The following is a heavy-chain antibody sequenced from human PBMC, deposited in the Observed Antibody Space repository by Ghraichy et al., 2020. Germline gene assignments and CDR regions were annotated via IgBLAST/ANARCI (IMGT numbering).Heavy chain of an antibody. J-gene: IGHJ4*01. CDR2: IWSDENTK. D-gene: IGHD6-19*01. V-gene: IGHV3-33*01. CDR1: GFTFKPFA. Sequence: GGSLRLSCAASGFTFKPFAMHWVRQAPGKGLEWISMIWSDENTKFYADSVKGRFTISRDNSKKTVYLQMNNLRSEDSALYYCARDPSGSGWSFDFWGHGTLVAVSS. CDR3: ARDPSGSGWSFDF.